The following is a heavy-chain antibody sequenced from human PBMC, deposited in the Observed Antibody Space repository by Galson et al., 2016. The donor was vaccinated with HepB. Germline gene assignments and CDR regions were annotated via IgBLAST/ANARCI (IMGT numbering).Heavy chain of an antibody. V-gene: IGHV3-30*06. D-gene: IGHD1-1*01. Sequence: MRLSCAAAGLTFRRSTLHWVCQARGQRLESIAVLSLNGKNQYFALSGKGRFPISRDKSQNTLYLEMNSLRAEDTAVYYCAREPGRIQLYLHSFGMDVWGQGTTVTVSS. CDR2: LSLNGKNQ. CDR3: AREPGRIQLYLHSFGMDV. CDR1: GLTFRRST. J-gene: IGHJ6*02.